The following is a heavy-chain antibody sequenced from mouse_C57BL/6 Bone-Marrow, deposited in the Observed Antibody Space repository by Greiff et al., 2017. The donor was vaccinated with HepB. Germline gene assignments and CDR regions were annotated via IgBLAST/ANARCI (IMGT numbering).Heavy chain of an antibody. CDR3: ARGTYGSSLFDY. D-gene: IGHD1-1*01. V-gene: IGHV2-2*01. Sequence: QVQLQQSGPGLVQPSQSLSITCTVSGFSLTSYGVHWVRQSPGKGLEWLGVIWSGGSTDYTAAFISRLSISKDNSQSQVFFKMNSLQADDTAIYYCARGTYGSSLFDYWGQGTTLTVSS. J-gene: IGHJ2*01. CDR1: GFSLTSYG. CDR2: IWSGGST.